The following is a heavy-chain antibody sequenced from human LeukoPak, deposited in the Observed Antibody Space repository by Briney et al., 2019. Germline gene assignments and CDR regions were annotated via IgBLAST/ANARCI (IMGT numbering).Heavy chain of an antibody. V-gene: IGHV1-69*10. J-gene: IGHJ4*02. CDR2: IIPMLGTV. D-gene: IGHD5-24*01. CDR1: GGTFKRYP. CDR3: ARGGGWADGYSPIDF. Sequence: GGSVKVSCKDSGGTFKRYPVTWVRQAPGQGLEWMGGIIPMLGTVKYAQKFQGRVTLTGDISTSTVYMELRSLTSDDTALYFCARGGGWADGYSPIDFWGQGTLVTVSS.